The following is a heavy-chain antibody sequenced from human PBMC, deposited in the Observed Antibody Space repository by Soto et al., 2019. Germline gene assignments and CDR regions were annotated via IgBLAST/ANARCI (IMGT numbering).Heavy chain of an antibody. J-gene: IGHJ3*02. D-gene: IGHD2-15*01. CDR2: ISGSGSST. Sequence: EVQLLESGGGLVQPGGSLRLSCAASGFTFSNYAMNWVRQAPGKGLEWVSVISGSGSSTYYADSVKGRFSISRDHSKNTLYLQMSSLRPDDTAVYYCARRSPSWAFDIWGQGTMVTVSS. V-gene: IGHV3-23*01. CDR3: ARRSPSWAFDI. CDR1: GFTFSNYA.